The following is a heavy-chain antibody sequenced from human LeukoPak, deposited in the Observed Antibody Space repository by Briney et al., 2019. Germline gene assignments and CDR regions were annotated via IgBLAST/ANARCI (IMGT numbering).Heavy chain of an antibody. D-gene: IGHD3-22*01. Sequence: GGSLRLSCAASGLTFSSYAMSWVRQAPGKGLEWVSAISGSGGSTYYADSVKGRFTISRDNSKNTLYLQMNSLRAEDTAVYYCAKDLVSVGYYDSSGYHIYWGQGTLVTVSS. CDR1: GLTFSSYA. CDR2: ISGSGGST. V-gene: IGHV3-23*01. J-gene: IGHJ4*02. CDR3: AKDLVSVGYYDSSGYHIY.